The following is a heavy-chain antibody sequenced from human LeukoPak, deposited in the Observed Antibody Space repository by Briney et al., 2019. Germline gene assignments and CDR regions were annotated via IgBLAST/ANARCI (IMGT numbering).Heavy chain of an antibody. J-gene: IGHJ4*02. CDR2: ISSSSSTI. V-gene: IGHV3-48*04. CDR1: GFTFSSYG. CDR3: ASFLKT. Sequence: GGSLRLSCAASGFTFSSYGMTWVRQAPGKGLEWVSYISSSSSTIYYADSVKGRFTISRDNAKNSVYLQMNSLRAEDTAVYYCASFLKTWGQGTLVTVSS.